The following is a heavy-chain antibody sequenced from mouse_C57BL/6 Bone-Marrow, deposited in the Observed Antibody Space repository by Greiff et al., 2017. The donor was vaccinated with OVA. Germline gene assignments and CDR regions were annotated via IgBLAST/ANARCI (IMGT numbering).Heavy chain of an antibody. Sequence: EVQLQQSGSGLVKPSQSLSLTCSVTGYSITSGYYWNWIRQFPGNKLEWMGYISYDGSNNYNPSLKNRISITRDTSKNQFFLKLNSVTTEDTATYYCARDGDYYYGSSYGYWGQGTTLTVSS. D-gene: IGHD1-1*01. CDR1: GYSITSGYY. J-gene: IGHJ2*01. CDR3: ARDGDYYYGSSYGY. CDR2: ISYDGSN. V-gene: IGHV3-6*01.